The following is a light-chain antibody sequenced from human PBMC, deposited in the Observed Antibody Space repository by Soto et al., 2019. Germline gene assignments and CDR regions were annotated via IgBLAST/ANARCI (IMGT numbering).Light chain of an antibody. CDR1: QSVSSNY. J-gene: IGKJ1*01. V-gene: IGKV3-20*01. CDR3: QQYGSSRWT. CDR2: GAS. Sequence: ENVLTQSPGTLSLSPGERATLSCRASQSVSSNYLAWYQQKPGQAPRLLVYGASSRATGIPDRFSGSGSGTDFTLTISRLEPEDFVVYYCQQYGSSRWTFGQGTKVEIK.